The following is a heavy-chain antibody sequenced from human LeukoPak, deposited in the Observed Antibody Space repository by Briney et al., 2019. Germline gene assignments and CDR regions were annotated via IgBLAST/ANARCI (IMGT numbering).Heavy chain of an antibody. CDR2: IYHSGST. D-gene: IGHD4-23*01. V-gene: IGHV4-39*07. Sequence: SETLSLTCTVPGDSISRSVYYWGWIRQSPGKGLEWIGYIYHSGSTYYNPSLKSRVTISVDRSKNQFSLKLSSVTAADTAVYYCARDRPRWDAFDIWGQGTMVTVSS. CDR3: ARDRPRWDAFDI. J-gene: IGHJ3*02. CDR1: GDSISRSVYY.